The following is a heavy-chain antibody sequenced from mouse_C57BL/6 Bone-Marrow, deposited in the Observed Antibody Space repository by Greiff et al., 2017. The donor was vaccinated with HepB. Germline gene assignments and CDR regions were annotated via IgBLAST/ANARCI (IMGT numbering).Heavy chain of an antibody. V-gene: IGHV1-81*01. CDR2: IYPRSGNT. Sequence: QVQLQQSGAELARPGASVKLSCKASGYTFTSYGISWVKQRTGQGLEWIGEIYPRSGNTYYNEKFKGKATLNADKSSSTAYMELRSLTSEDSAVYFCARSLYYYGSSSFGYWGQGTTLTGSS. J-gene: IGHJ2*01. CDR3: ARSLYYYGSSSFGY. D-gene: IGHD1-1*01. CDR1: GYTFTSYG.